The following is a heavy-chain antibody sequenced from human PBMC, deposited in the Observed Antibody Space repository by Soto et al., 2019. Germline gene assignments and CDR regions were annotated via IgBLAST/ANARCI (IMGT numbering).Heavy chain of an antibody. CDR2: IYYSGST. J-gene: IGHJ5*02. Sequence: NPSETLSLTCTVSGGSISSGGYYWSWIRQHPGKGLEWIGYIYYSGSTYYNPSLKSRVTISVDTSKNQFSLKLSSVTAADTAVYYCARSCSGGSYYLPWFDPWGQGTLVTVSS. CDR3: ARSCSGGSYYLPWFDP. V-gene: IGHV4-31*03. CDR1: GGSISSGGYY. D-gene: IGHD2-15*01.